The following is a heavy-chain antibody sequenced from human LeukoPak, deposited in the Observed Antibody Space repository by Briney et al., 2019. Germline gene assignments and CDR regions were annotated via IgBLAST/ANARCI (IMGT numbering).Heavy chain of an antibody. CDR1: GGSFSGYY. Sequence: SETLSLTCAVYGGSFSGYYWSWIRQPPGKGLEWIGEINHSGSTNYNPSLKSRVTISVDTSENQFSLKLSSVTAADTAVYYCARVGNYDSSGYYYDYWGQGTLVTVSS. V-gene: IGHV4-34*01. D-gene: IGHD3-22*01. CDR3: ARVGNYDSSGYYYDY. CDR2: INHSGST. J-gene: IGHJ4*02.